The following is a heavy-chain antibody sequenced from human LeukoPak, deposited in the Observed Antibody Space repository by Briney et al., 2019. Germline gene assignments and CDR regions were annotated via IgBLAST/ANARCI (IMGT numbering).Heavy chain of an antibody. J-gene: IGHJ4*02. D-gene: IGHD1-20*01. V-gene: IGHV3-74*01. Sequence: QPGGSLRLSCAASGFSFNSHWMHWVRQVPGKGPVWVSRINTDGRTTDYADSVKGRFTISRDNAKNTLYLQMNSLRAEDTAVYYCAIDLNWNQIDYWGQGSLVTVSS. CDR1: GFSFNSHW. CDR3: AIDLNWNQIDY. CDR2: INTDGRTT.